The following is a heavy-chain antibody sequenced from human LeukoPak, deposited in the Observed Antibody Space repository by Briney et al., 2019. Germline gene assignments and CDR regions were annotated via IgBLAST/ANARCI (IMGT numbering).Heavy chain of an antibody. J-gene: IGHJ4*02. Sequence: SETLSLTCTVSGGSIRRYYWSWIRQAPGKRLEWVGYIDHSGSTDYNPSLKSRVTISVDTSKNQFSLKLSSVTAADTAVYYCARGWASGSYYNYWGQGTLVTVSS. CDR3: ARGWASGSYYNY. CDR1: GGSIRRYY. D-gene: IGHD1-26*01. V-gene: IGHV4-59*01. CDR2: IDHSGST.